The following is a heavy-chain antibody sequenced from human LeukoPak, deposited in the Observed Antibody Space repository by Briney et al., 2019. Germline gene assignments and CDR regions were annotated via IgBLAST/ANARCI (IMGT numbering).Heavy chain of an antibody. J-gene: IGHJ4*02. V-gene: IGHV1-18*01. CDR1: GYTFTSYG. Sequence: ASVKVSCKASGYTFTSYGISWVRQAPGQGLEWMGWIIAYYGNTNYAQKFRGRVTMTTDESTSTAYMELRSLRSDDTAVYYCARAIPADIRGEGFDYWGQGTLVTVSS. D-gene: IGHD2-2*02. CDR2: IIAYYGNT. CDR3: ARAIPADIRGEGFDY.